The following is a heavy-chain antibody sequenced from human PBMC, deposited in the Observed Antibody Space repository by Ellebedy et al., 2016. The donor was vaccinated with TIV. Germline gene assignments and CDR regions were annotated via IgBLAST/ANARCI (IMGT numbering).Heavy chain of an antibody. D-gene: IGHD3-10*01. V-gene: IGHV3-74*03. J-gene: IGHJ5*01. CDR3: VRDPRSLDWFDY. CDR1: GFIFKNFW. CDR2: INHDGSFT. Sequence: PGGSLRLSCAASGFIFKNFWMHWVRQVPGKGLVWVARINHDGSFTTYADSVKGRFTISRDNAKNTLFLQMDSLRAEDTGLYYCVRDPRSLDWFDYWGQGTHVAVSS.